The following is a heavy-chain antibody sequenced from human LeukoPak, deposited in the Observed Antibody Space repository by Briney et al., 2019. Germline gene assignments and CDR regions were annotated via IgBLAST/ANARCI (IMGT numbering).Heavy chain of an antibody. V-gene: IGHV3-23*01. CDR1: GGSISSSSYY. CDR2: VSAGGAST. CDR3: AKSQGFYDS. Sequence: ETLSLTCTVSGGSISSSSYYWGWVRQAPGKGLEWVSAVSAGGASTYYTDSVKGRFTISRDNSKNTLSLQMNSLRAEDTAVYYCAKSQGFYDSWGQGTLVTVSS. D-gene: IGHD3-3*01. J-gene: IGHJ4*02.